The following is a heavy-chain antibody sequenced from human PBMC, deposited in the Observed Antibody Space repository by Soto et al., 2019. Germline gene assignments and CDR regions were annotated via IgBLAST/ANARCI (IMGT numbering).Heavy chain of an antibody. V-gene: IGHV3-21*01. CDR1: GFNFNDYG. CDR3: AREDSIIIPAVSDF. D-gene: IGHD2-2*01. Sequence: PGGSLRHSCAVSGFNFNDYGINWVRQAPGKGLEWVSSVSKSDYTYYSDSVKGRFTISRDNAKNSVSLQMNTLRAEDTAVYYCAREDSIIIPAVSDFWGQGTLVTVSS. J-gene: IGHJ4*02. CDR2: VSKSDYT.